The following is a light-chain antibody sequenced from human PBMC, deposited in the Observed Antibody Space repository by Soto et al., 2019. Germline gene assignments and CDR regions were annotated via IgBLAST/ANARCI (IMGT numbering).Light chain of an antibody. CDR1: QSISSW. CDR2: KAS. CDR3: QQYKNWPL. Sequence: DIQMTQSPSTLSASVGDRVTITCRASQSISSWLAWYQQKPGKAPKLLIYKASSLESGVPSRFSGSGFGTEFTLTISSLQSEDFAVYYCQQYKNWPLFGQGTRLEIK. J-gene: IGKJ5*01. V-gene: IGKV1-5*03.